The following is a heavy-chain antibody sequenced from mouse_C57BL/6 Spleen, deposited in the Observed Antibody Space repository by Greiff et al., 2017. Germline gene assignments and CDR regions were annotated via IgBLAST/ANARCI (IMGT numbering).Heavy chain of an antibody. J-gene: IGHJ1*03. Sequence: EVQLQQSGAELVRPGASVKLSCTASGFNIKDDYMHWVKQRPEQGLEWIGWIDPENGDTEYASQFQGKATIPADTSSNTAYLQLSSLTSEDTAVYYCTTDYYYGSSHWYFDVWGTGTTVTVSS. V-gene: IGHV14-4*01. CDR1: GFNIKDDY. D-gene: IGHD1-1*01. CDR3: TTDYYYGSSHWYFDV. CDR2: IDPENGDT.